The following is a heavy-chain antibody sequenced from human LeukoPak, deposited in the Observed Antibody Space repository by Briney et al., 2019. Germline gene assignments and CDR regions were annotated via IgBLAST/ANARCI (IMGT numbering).Heavy chain of an antibody. D-gene: IGHD3-10*01. CDR3: ARQTGNWFDP. Sequence: SETLSLTCTVSGGSISSYYWSWIRQPPGKGLEWIGYIYYSGSTNYNPSLKSRVTTSVDTSKNQFSLKLSSVTAADTAVYYCARQTGNWFDPWGRGTLVTVSS. V-gene: IGHV4-59*08. CDR1: GGSISSYY. J-gene: IGHJ5*02. CDR2: IYYSGST.